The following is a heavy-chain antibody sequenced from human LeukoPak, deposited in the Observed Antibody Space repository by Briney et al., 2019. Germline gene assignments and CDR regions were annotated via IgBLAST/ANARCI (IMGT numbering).Heavy chain of an antibody. J-gene: IGHJ4*02. CDR3: AKLMGNSSSDY. V-gene: IGHV3-23*01. D-gene: IGHD6-13*01. CDR2: IGGSGDST. CDR1: GFTFSNYA. Sequence: GGPLRLSCAASGFTFSNYAVSWVRQAPGKGLEWVSTIGGSGDSTYYADSLKDRFTISRDNSKNTLSLQLNSLRAEDTAVYYCAKLMGNSSSDYCGQGTLVTVSA.